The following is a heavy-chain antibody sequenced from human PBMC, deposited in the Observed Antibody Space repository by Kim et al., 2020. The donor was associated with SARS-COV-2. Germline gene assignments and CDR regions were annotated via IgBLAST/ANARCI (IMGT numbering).Heavy chain of an antibody. J-gene: IGHJ4*02. D-gene: IGHD3-9*01. CDR1: GYSFTSYW. Sequence: GESLKISCKGSGYSFTSYWIGWVRQMPGKGLEWMGIIYPGDSDTRYSPSFQGPVTISADKSISTAYLQWNSLKASDTAMYYCAIRYLRYFDFYYFDYWGQGTLVTVSS. CDR2: IYPGDSDT. V-gene: IGHV5-51*01. CDR3: AIRYLRYFDFYYFDY.